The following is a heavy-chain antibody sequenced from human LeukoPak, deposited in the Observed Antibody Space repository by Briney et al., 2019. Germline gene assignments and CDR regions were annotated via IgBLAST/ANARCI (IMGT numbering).Heavy chain of an antibody. CDR2: IYYSGST. V-gene: IGHV4-59*01. J-gene: IGHJ3*02. CDR3: ARDRGDFWSGPQWAFDI. Sequence: SETLSLTCTVSGGSISSYYWSWIRQPPGKGLEWIGYIYYSGSTNYNPSLKSRVTISVDTSKNQFSLKLSSVTAADTAVYYCARDRGDFWSGPQWAFDIWGQGTMVTVSS. CDR1: GGSISSYY. D-gene: IGHD3-3*01.